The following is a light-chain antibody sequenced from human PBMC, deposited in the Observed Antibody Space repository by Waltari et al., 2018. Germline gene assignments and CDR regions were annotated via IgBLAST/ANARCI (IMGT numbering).Light chain of an antibody. J-gene: IGKJ1*01. CDR1: QSVSSN. CDR3: QQYNTWPT. CDR2: GAS. V-gene: IGKV3-15*01. Sequence: EIVMTQSPATLSVSPGERATLSCRASQSVSSNLAWYQRKPGQAPRLLIYGASTRATGIPARFSGSGSGTEFNRTISSLQSGDFAVYYCQQYNTWPTFGQGTKVEI.